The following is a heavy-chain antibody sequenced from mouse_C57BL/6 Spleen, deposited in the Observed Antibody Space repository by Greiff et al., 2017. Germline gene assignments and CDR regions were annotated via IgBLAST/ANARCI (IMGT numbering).Heavy chain of an antibody. V-gene: IGHV1-69*01. Sequence: QVQLQQPGAELVMPGASVKLSCTASGYTFTSYWMPWVQQRPGQGLEWIGEIAPSASYTNYHPKFKGQFTLAVDKSSSTAYMQLSSLTSEDSAFYYCARSLGEEFAYWGQGTLVTVSA. J-gene: IGHJ3*01. CDR1: GYTFTSYW. CDR2: IAPSASYT. CDR3: ARSLGEEFAY.